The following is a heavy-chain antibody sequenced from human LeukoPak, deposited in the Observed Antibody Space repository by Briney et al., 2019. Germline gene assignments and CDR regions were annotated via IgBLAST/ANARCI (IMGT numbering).Heavy chain of an antibody. CDR1: GFTFSSYS. CDR2: ISSSSSYI. J-gene: IGHJ4*02. Sequence: GGSLRLSCAASGFTFSSYSMNWVRQAPGKGLEWVSSISSSSSYIHYVDSVKGRFTISRDNAKNSLYLQMNSLRAEDTAVYYCARLTGGYYYDSSGYLDYWGQGTLVTVS. CDR3: ARLTGGYYYDSSGYLDY. D-gene: IGHD3-22*01. V-gene: IGHV3-21*01.